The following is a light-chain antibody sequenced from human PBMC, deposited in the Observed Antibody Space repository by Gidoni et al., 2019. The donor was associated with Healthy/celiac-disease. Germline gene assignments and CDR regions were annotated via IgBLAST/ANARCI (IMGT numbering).Light chain of an antibody. CDR3: SSYTNRSPVV. Sequence: QSALTQPASVSGAPGQPITIPCIGTSSDVGGYTYVSWYQHHPGKAPQLMIYDVSNRPSGVSNRFSGSKSGNMASLTISALQAEDAADYYCSSYTNRSPVVFGGGTKVTVL. CDR2: DVS. J-gene: IGLJ2*01. V-gene: IGLV2-14*03. CDR1: SSDVGGYTY.